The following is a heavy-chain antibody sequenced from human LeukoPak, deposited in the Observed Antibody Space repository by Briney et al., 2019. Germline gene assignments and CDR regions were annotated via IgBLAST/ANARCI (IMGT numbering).Heavy chain of an antibody. D-gene: IGHD3-9*01. V-gene: IGHV3-7*01. J-gene: IGHJ4*02. CDR2: IKQDGSEK. CDR3: ARVQIKLRYFDWLEGEDY. Sequence: GGSLRLSCAASGFTFSSYWMSWVRQAPGKGLEWVANIKQDGSEKYYVDSVKGRFTISRDNAKNSLYLQMNSLRAEDTAVYYCARVQIKLRYFDWLEGEDYWGQGTLVTVSS. CDR1: GFTFSSYW.